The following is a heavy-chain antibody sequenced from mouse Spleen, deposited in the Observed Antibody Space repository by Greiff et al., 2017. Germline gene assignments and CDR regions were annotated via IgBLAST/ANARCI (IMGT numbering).Heavy chain of an antibody. CDR1: GYAFSSSW. D-gene: IGHD3-2*01. J-gene: IGHJ3*01. V-gene: IGHV1-82*01. Sequence: QVQLQQSGPELVKPGASVKISCKASGYAFSSSWMNWVKQRPGKGLEWIGRIYPGDGDTNYNGKFKGKATLTADKSSSTAYMQLSSLTSEDSAVYFCAREGPPRQLGLWFAYWGQGTLVTVSA. CDR2: IYPGDGDT. CDR3: AREGPPRQLGLWFAY.